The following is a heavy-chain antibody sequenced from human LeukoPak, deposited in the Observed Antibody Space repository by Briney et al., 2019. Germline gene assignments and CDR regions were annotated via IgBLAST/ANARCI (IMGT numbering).Heavy chain of an antibody. J-gene: IGHJ4*02. CDR2: MKQDGSEK. V-gene: IGHV3-7*01. D-gene: IGHD2-2*01. Sequence: GGSLRLSCAASGFTFSSYWMSWVRQAPGKGLEWVANMKQDGSEKYHVDSVKGRFTISRDNAKNSLYLQMNSLRAEDTAVYYCARVMGRYCSSNSCYVDYWGQGTLVTVSS. CDR3: ARVMGRYCSSNSCYVDY. CDR1: GFTFSSYW.